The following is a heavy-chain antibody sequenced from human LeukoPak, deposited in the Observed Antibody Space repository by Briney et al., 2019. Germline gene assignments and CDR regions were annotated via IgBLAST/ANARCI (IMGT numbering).Heavy chain of an antibody. Sequence: GGSLRLSCAASGFTFSGYWMSWVRQAPGKGLEWVANIKQDGSEMYYLDSVKGRFIISRDNAKNSLYLQMNSLRAEDTAVYYCVRDRGIVAQFDPWGQGTLVTVSS. CDR3: VRDRGIVAQFDP. V-gene: IGHV3-7*01. CDR1: GFTFSGYW. J-gene: IGHJ5*02. D-gene: IGHD1-26*01. CDR2: IKQDGSEM.